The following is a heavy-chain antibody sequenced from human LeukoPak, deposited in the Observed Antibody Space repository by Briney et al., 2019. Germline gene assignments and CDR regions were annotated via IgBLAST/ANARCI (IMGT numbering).Heavy chain of an antibody. J-gene: IGHJ1*01. CDR2: IKQDGRDK. CDR1: GFTFSRDW. V-gene: IGHV3-7*01. Sequence: GGSLRLSCVASGFTFSRDWMSWVRQAPGRGLEWVANIKQDGRDKHYVDSVKGRFTISRDNAKNSLYLQMNSLRVEDTAIYYCTRDYDYFGDWGQGTLVTVSS. CDR3: TRDYDYFGD. D-gene: IGHD3-16*01.